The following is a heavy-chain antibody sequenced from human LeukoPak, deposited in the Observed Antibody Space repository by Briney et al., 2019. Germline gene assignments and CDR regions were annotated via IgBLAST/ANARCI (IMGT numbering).Heavy chain of an antibody. Sequence: SETLSLTCTVSGDSISSSNYFWGWIRQPPGKGLEWVGNIYHSWNTFYNPSLKGRVTISADTSKNQFSLKLTFVTVADTAVYYCARQLYSSATVWGQGTTVIVSS. V-gene: IGHV4-39*01. J-gene: IGHJ6*02. CDR2: IYHSWNT. CDR1: GDSISSSNYF. D-gene: IGHD6-25*01. CDR3: ARQLYSSATV.